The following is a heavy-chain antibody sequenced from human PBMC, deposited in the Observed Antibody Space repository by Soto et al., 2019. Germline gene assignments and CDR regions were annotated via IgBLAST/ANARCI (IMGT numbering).Heavy chain of an antibody. CDR2: IANDASSE. Sequence: QVQLVESGGGVVQSGGSLRLSCAASGFTFSNSPMHWLRQAPGKGLEWVAIIANDASSEHYADSVKGRFTISRDNAENTLYLQMNSLSTEDTDLDYCERDASANWYFDWYFPLWGRGTLVTVSS. V-gene: IGHV3-30-3*01. J-gene: IGHJ2*01. D-gene: IGHD6-13*01. CDR3: ERDASANWYFDWYFPL. CDR1: GFTFSNSP.